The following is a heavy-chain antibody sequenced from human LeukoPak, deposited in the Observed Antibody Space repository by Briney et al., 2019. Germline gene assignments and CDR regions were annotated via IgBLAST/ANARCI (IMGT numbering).Heavy chain of an antibody. Sequence: GGSLRLSCAASGFTFSSYGMHWVRQAPGKGLEWVAFIRYDGSNKYYADSVKGRFTISRDNSKNTLYLQMNSLRAEDTAVYYCARDGYDVDTAMVVPFDYWGQGTLVTVSS. CDR1: GFTFSSYG. CDR3: ARDGYDVDTAMVVPFDY. V-gene: IGHV3-30*02. J-gene: IGHJ4*02. CDR2: IRYDGSNK. D-gene: IGHD5-18*01.